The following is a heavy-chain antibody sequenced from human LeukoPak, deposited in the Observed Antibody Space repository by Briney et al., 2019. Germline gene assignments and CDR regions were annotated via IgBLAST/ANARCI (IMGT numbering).Heavy chain of an antibody. D-gene: IGHD3-22*01. Sequence: GGSLRLSCAASGFTFSSYSMNWVRQAPGKGLEWVSSISSSSSYIYYADSVKGRFTISRDNAKNSLYLQMNSLRAEDTAVYYCARVPFSGSSLFYFDYWGQGTLVTVSS. CDR3: ARVPFSGSSLFYFDY. CDR1: GFTFSSYS. CDR2: ISSSSSYI. V-gene: IGHV3-21*01. J-gene: IGHJ4*02.